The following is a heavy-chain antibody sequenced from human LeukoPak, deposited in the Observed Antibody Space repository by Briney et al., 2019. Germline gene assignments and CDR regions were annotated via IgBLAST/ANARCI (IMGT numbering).Heavy chain of an antibody. CDR2: IYTSGST. V-gene: IGHV4-4*07. J-gene: IGHJ5*02. D-gene: IGHD4-11*01. CDR3: ARVSSAVTTGSLNWFDP. Sequence: SEILSLTCTVSGGSISSYYWSWIRQPAGKGLEWIGRIYTSGSTNYNPSLKSRVTMSVDTSKNQFSLKPSSVTAADTAVYYCARVSSAVTTGSLNWFDPWGQGTLVTVSS. CDR1: GGSISSYY.